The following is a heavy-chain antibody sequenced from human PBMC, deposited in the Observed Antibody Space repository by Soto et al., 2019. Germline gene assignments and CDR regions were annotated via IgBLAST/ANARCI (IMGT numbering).Heavy chain of an antibody. CDR3: AKDGHGSGSYYIGYFQH. CDR2: ISGSGGST. V-gene: IGHV3-23*01. J-gene: IGHJ1*01. D-gene: IGHD3-10*01. Sequence: EVQLLESGGGLVQPGGSLRLSCAASGFTFSSYAMSWVRQAPGKGLEWVSAISGSGGSTYYADSVKGRFTISRDNSKNTLYLQTNSLRAEDTAVYYCAKDGHGSGSYYIGYFQHWGQGTLVTVSS. CDR1: GFTFSSYA.